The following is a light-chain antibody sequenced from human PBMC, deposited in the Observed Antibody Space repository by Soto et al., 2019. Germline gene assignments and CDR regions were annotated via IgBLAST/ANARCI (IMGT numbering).Light chain of an antibody. CDR2: AAS. CDR1: QGISSY. Sequence: AIRMTQSPSSFSASTGDRVTITCRASQGISSYLAWYQQKPGKAPKLLIYAASTLQSGVPSRFIGSGSGTDFTLTISCLQSEDFATYYCQQYYSYPWTVGQGTKVEIK. J-gene: IGKJ1*01. CDR3: QQYYSYPWT. V-gene: IGKV1-8*01.